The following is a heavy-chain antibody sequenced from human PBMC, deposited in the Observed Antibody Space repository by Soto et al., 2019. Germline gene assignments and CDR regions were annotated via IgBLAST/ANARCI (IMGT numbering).Heavy chain of an antibody. CDR1: GFTLSNYW. Sequence: EVQLVESGGGLVQPGGSLRLSFTVSGFTLSNYWMTWVRQAPGKGLEWVANIDQDGSEINYVDSVKGRFTISRDNAKNSLFLQMNSLRAEDTAVYYCASKLYGDPNYWGQGTLVTVSS. J-gene: IGHJ4*02. CDR3: ASKLYGDPNY. V-gene: IGHV3-7*01. CDR2: IDQDGSEI. D-gene: IGHD4-17*01.